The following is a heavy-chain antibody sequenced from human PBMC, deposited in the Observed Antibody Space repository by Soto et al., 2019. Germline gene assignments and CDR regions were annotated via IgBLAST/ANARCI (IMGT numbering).Heavy chain of an antibody. CDR2: IDPSDSYT. V-gene: IGHV5-10-1*01. Sequence: EVQLVPSGAEVKKPGESLRISCKGSGYSFTSYWISWLRQMPGKGLEWLGRIDPSDSYTNYSPSFQGHVTISADKSISTAYLQWSSLKASDTAMYYCASHSSSWYLMIDYWGQGALVTVSS. CDR1: GYSFTSYW. J-gene: IGHJ4*02. CDR3: ASHSSSWYLMIDY. D-gene: IGHD6-13*01.